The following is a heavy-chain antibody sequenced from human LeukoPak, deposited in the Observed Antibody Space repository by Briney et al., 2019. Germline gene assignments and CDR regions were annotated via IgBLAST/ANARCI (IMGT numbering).Heavy chain of an antibody. Sequence: SVKVSCKASGDNFSSYVITWVRQAPGQGLEWMARIIPTLDVANFAQKFKGRVTITADKSTNTAHLELSSLRSEDTAVYYCTREGVYSPDPTSYHRLPFDFWGEGTVVIVSS. J-gene: IGHJ3*01. CDR2: IIPTLDVA. CDR3: TREGVYSPDPTSYHRLPFDF. D-gene: IGHD3-16*02. V-gene: IGHV1-69*04. CDR1: GDNFSSYV.